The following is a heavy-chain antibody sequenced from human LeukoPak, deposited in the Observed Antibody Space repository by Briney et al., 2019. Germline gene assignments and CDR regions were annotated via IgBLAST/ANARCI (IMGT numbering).Heavy chain of an antibody. CDR2: ISWDGDST. Sequence: GGSLRLSCAASGFTFDDYAMHWVRQAPGKGLEWVSLISWDGDSTYYADSVRGRFTISRDNSKNSLYLQMNSLRAEDTALYYCAKGGGSGTYYYYYMDVWGKGTTVTVSS. D-gene: IGHD2-21*01. CDR3: AKGGGSGTYYYYYMDV. CDR1: GFTFDDYA. V-gene: IGHV3-43D*03. J-gene: IGHJ6*03.